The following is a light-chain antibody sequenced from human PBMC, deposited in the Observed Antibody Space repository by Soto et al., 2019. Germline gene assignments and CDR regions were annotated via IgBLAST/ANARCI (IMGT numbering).Light chain of an antibody. V-gene: IGKV3-20*01. CDR3: QQYGSSPPWT. Sequence: EIVLTQSPGTLSLSPGEGATLSCRASQSVTSSYLAWFQQKPGQAPRLLIYGASSRATGIPDRFSGSGSGTDVTLSVSRLEPEDFAVYYCQQYGSSPPWTVGQGTKVEIK. J-gene: IGKJ1*01. CDR2: GAS. CDR1: QSVTSSY.